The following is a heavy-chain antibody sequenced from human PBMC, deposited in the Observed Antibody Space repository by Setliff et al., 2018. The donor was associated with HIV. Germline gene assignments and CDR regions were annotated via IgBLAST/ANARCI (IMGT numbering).Heavy chain of an antibody. D-gene: IGHD3-16*01. J-gene: IGHJ4*02. CDR1: GFNFSNFA. V-gene: IGHV3-23*05. Sequence: GGSLRLSCAASGFNFSNFAMSWVRQAPGKGLEWVSFVHNTDTYYANSVKGRFTISRDNSKTMVFLRMNSLRPEDSAMYYCVRGETYAHWPKGDYWGQGTLVTVSS. CDR2: VHNTDT. CDR3: VRGETYAHWPKGDY.